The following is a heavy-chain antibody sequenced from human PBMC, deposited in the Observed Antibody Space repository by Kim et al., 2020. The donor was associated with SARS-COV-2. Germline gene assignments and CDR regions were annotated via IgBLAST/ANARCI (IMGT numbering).Heavy chain of an antibody. V-gene: IGHV4-4*02. D-gene: IGHD3-22*01. CDR3: ASRIPKYYYDSSGYYRAYNWFDP. CDR2: IYHSGST. Sequence: SETLSLTCAVSGGSISSSNWWSWVRQPPGKGLGWIGEIYHSGSTNYNPSLKSRVTISVDKSKNQFSLKLSSVTAADTAVYYCASRIPKYYYDSSGYYRAYNWFDPWGQGTLVTVSS. CDR1: GGSISSSNW. J-gene: IGHJ5*02.